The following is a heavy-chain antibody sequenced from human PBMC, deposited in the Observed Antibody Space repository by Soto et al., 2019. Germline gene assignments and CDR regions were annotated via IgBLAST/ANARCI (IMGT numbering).Heavy chain of an antibody. J-gene: IGHJ4*02. D-gene: IGHD3-22*01. CDR3: ATGRYYYDSSGPYFDY. V-gene: IGHV1-3*01. CDR2: INAGNGET. Sequence: ASVKVSCKASGYTFTSYAIHWVRQAPGQRLEWMGWINAGNGETIYAQKFQGRVTMTEDTSTDTAYMELSSLRSEDTAVYYCATGRYYYDSSGPYFDYWGQGTLVTVSS. CDR1: GYTFTSYA.